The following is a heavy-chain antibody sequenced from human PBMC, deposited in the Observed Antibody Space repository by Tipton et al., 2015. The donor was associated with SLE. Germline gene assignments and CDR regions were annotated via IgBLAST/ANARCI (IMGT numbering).Heavy chain of an antibody. CDR3: ARGTDPMVRDY. V-gene: IGHV4-34*01. D-gene: IGHD3-10*01. CDR2: INHSGST. CDR1: GGSFSGYY. J-gene: IGHJ4*02. Sequence: TLSLTCAVYGGSFSGYYWSWIRQSPGKGLEWIGEINHSGSTNYNPSLKSRVTISVDTSKNQFSLKLSSVTAADTAVYYCARGTDPMVRDYWGQGTLVTVSS.